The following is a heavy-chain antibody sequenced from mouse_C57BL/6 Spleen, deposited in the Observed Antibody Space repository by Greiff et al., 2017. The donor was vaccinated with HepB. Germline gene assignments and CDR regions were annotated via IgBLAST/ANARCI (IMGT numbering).Heavy chain of an antibody. V-gene: IGHV1-26*01. CDR3: ARNYGSSYGYYFDY. CDR1: GYTFTDYY. D-gene: IGHD1-1*01. CDR2: INPNNGGT. J-gene: IGHJ2*01. Sequence: EVQLQQSGPELVKPGASVKISCKASGYTFTDYYMNWVKQSHGKSLEWIGDINPNNGGTSYNQKFKGKATLTVDKSSSTAYMELRSLTSEDSAVYYCARNYGSSYGYYFDYWGQGTTLTVSS.